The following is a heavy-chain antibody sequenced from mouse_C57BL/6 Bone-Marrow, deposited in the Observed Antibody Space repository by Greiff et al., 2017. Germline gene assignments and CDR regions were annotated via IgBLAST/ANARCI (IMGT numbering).Heavy chain of an antibody. CDR1: GYTFTSYW. D-gene: IGHD4-1*01. V-gene: IGHV1-69*01. J-gene: IGHJ1*03. CDR2: IDPSDSYT. CDR3: ARNWDCWYCDV. Sequence: QVQLQQPGAELVMPGASVKLSCKASGYTFTSYWMHWVKQRPGQGLEWIGEIDPSDSYTNYNQKFKGKSTLTVDKSSSTAYMQLSSLTSVDSAVYDCARNWDCWYCDVWGKGTTVTVSS.